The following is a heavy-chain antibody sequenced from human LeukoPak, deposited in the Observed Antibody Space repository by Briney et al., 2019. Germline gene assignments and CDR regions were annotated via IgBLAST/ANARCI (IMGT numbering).Heavy chain of an antibody. V-gene: IGHV3-11*04. CDR2: ISSSDNTI. Sequence: PGGSLRLSCAGSGFIFSHYYMSWIRQAPGKGLELVSYISSSDNTIYYADSVKGRFTISRDNAKNSLYLQMNSLRVEDTAVYYCAKDRRPNSYRSRWLEHWGQGTLVTVSS. D-gene: IGHD6-13*01. CDR3: AKDRRPNSYRSRWLEH. CDR1: GFIFSHYY. J-gene: IGHJ1*01.